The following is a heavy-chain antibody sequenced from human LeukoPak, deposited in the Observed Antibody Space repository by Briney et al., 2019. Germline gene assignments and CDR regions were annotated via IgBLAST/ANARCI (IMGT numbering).Heavy chain of an antibody. CDR1: GFTFSTYA. CDR2: IGGGGVDT. D-gene: IGHD2-15*01. Sequence: PGGSLRLSCAASGFTFSTYAMTWVRQAPGKGLEWVSTIGGGGVDTYYPDSVKGRFTISRDNSKNTLYLQMNSLTAEDTAIYYCTKAATYCTAGTCYPNWFGPWGQGTLVTVS. V-gene: IGHV3-23*01. CDR3: TKAATYCTAGTCYPNWFGP. J-gene: IGHJ5*02.